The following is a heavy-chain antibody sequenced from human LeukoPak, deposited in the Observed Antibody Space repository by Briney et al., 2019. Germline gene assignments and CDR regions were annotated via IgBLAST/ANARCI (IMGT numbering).Heavy chain of an antibody. V-gene: IGHV4-59*08. D-gene: IGHD6-19*01. CDR3: ARRIAVAGSSAFDI. CDR2: IYYSGST. Sequence: SETLSLTCTVSGGSISSYYWSWIRQPPGKGLEWIGYIYYSGSTNYNPSLKSRVTISVDTSKNQFSLKLSSVTAADTAVHYCARRIAVAGSSAFDIWGQGTMVTVSS. J-gene: IGHJ3*02. CDR1: GGSISSYY.